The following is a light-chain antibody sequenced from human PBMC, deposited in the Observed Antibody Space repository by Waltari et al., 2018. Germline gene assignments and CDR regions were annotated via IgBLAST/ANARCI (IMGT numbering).Light chain of an antibody. CDR2: AAS. CDR1: QDISNY. Sequence: DIQMTQSPSSLSASVGDRVTITCQASQDISNYLTWYQQKPGKAPKLLIYAASNLETGVASRFSGSGSGTDVTFTISSLQPEDSATYYCQQYDNLPRTVGGGTKGEIK. J-gene: IGKJ4*01. V-gene: IGKV1-33*01. CDR3: QQYDNLPRT.